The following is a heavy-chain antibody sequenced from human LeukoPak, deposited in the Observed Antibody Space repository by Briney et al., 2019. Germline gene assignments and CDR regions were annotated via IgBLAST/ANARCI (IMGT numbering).Heavy chain of an antibody. Sequence: GGSLRLSCAASGFIFNNYGLIWVRQAPGKGLEWVSAIRNDGGGTNYADFVKGRFTISRDNSKNTLFLQMNSLRAEDTALYYCARDMVYYYDSSGLIDYWGQGTLVTVSS. CDR3: ARDMVYYYDSSGLIDY. D-gene: IGHD3-22*01. V-gene: IGHV3-23*01. CDR2: IRNDGGGT. CDR1: GFIFNNYG. J-gene: IGHJ4*02.